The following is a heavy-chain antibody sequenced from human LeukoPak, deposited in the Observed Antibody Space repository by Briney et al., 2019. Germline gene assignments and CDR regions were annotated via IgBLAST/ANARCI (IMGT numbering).Heavy chain of an antibody. J-gene: IGHJ4*02. CDR3: ARDSGFGELFDY. V-gene: IGHV3-30*04. CDR1: RFTFSSYA. D-gene: IGHD3-10*01. Sequence: PGGSLRLSCAASRFTFSSYAMHWVRQAPGKGLEWVAVISYDGSNKYYADSVKGRFTISRDNSKNTLYLQMNSLRAEDTAVYYCARDSGFGELFDYWGQGTLVTVSS. CDR2: ISYDGSNK.